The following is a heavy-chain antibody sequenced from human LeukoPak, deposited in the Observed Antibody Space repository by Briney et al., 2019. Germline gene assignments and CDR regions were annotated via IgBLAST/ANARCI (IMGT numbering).Heavy chain of an antibody. CDR3: ARRHKRGAYSYGVDY. D-gene: IGHD5-18*01. CDR2: IYPGDSDT. J-gene: IGHJ4*02. CDR1: GYSFTNYW. V-gene: IGHV5-51*01. Sequence: PGESLKISRKGSGYSFTNYWVAWVRQMPGKGLEWMGIIYPGDSDTRYSPSFQGQVTISADKSISTAYLQWNSLEASDTAMYYCARRHKRGAYSYGVDYWGQGTLVTVSS.